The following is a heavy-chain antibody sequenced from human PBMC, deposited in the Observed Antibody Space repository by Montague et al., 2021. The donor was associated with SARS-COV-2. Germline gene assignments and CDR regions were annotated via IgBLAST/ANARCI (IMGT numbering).Heavy chain of an antibody. CDR1: GFSLSTPNVG. J-gene: IGHJ4*02. V-gene: IGHV2-5*01. Sequence: ALVKPTQTLTLTCTFSGFSLSTPNVGVAWTRQPPGKALEWLAVIYSNGDKRYSPSLQRRLTITKDTSRNQVVLSLTNVDPLDTATYYCAHLIRYYDIFTGIPFDDWGQGTQVTVSS. CDR2: IYSNGDK. D-gene: IGHD3-9*01. CDR3: AHLIRYYDIFTGIPFDD.